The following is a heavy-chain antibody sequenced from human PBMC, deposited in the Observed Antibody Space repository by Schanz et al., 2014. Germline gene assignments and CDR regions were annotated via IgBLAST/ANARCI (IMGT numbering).Heavy chain of an antibody. V-gene: IGHV1-18*01. Sequence: QVQLVQSGAEVKKPGASVKVSCKASGYTLTGFGVSWVRQAPGQGREWMGWISAYSGNSKYAQKLQGRVTMTTDTSTNTAYMELRSLTSDDTAVYYCARFNSGIHSPPYYSYGMDVWGQGTTVTVSS. J-gene: IGHJ6*02. D-gene: IGHD1-26*01. CDR2: ISAYSGNS. CDR3: ARFNSGIHSPPYYSYGMDV. CDR1: GYTLTGFG.